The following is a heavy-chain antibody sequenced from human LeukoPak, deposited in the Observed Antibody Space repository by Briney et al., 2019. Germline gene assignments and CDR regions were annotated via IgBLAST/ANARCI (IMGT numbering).Heavy chain of an antibody. V-gene: IGHV3-11*01. J-gene: IGHJ4*02. CDR3: ARAVRYFYDSSGPYLDY. Sequence: GGSLRLSCAASGFTLSDYYMSWIRQAPGKGLECVSYISNTGSTTHYADSVKGRLTVSRDNAKNSLYLQMNSLRAEDTAVYYCARAVRYFYDSSGPYLDYWGQGTLIAVSS. CDR2: ISNTGSTT. CDR1: GFTLSDYY. D-gene: IGHD3-22*01.